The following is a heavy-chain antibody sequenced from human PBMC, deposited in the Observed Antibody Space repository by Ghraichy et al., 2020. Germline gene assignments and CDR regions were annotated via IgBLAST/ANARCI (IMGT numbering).Heavy chain of an antibody. Sequence: AGSLRLSCAASGFTFSSYWMSWVRQAPGKGLEWVANIKQDGSEKYYVDSVKGRFTISRDNAKNSLYLQMNSLRAEDTAVYYCARDLAVVVVAANDWFDPWGQGTLVTVSS. CDR3: ARDLAVVVVAANDWFDP. J-gene: IGHJ5*02. D-gene: IGHD2-15*01. CDR1: GFTFSSYW. CDR2: IKQDGSEK. V-gene: IGHV3-7*03.